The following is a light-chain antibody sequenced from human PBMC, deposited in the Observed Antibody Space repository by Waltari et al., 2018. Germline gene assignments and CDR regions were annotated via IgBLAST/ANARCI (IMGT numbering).Light chain of an antibody. CDR2: AAS. Sequence: TCRASEDISNYLFWFQKKPGKVPKRLIYAASRWQSGCPSRFSGSGSGTEFTLTISSLQPEDFATYCCRQHITYPWTFGQGTKVEI. CDR1: EDISNY. CDR3: RQHITYPWT. V-gene: IGKV1-17*03. J-gene: IGKJ1*01.